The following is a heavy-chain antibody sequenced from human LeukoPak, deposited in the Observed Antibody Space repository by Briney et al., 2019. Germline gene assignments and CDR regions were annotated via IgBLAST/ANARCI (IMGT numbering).Heavy chain of an antibody. CDR1: VYTFRSYD. J-gene: IGHJ4*02. D-gene: IGHD3-10*01. CDR2: MNPNSGNI. CDR3: VFRTSRGGSGSSYFDS. Sequence: ASVNVSFQSSVYTFRSYDMNWVRQPAGQGREWMGWMNPNSGNIAYPQNFHGRVIMPRNTSLSTAYMELSGLRFEGTAVFFFVFRTSRGGSGSSYFDSWGQGTLVTVSS. V-gene: IGHV1-8*01.